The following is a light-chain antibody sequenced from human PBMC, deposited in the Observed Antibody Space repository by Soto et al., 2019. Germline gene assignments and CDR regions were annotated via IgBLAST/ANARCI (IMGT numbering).Light chain of an antibody. CDR2: GAS. J-gene: IGKJ1*01. CDR1: QSVSSSY. Sequence: EIVLTQSPGTLSLSPGERATLSCRASQSVSSSYLAWYQQKPGQAPRLLIYGASSRATGIPDRFSGSGSGTDFTLTISRLEPEDFAVYYRQQYGSSRTFGQATKVDIK. V-gene: IGKV3-20*01. CDR3: QQYGSSRT.